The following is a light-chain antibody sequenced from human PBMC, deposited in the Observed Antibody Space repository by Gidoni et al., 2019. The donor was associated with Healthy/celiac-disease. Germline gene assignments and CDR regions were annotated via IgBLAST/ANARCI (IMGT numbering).Light chain of an antibody. CDR3: SSYTSSSSWV. CDR1: SSDVGGYNY. J-gene: IGLJ3*02. Sequence: QSALTQPASVSGFPGQSITISCTGTSSDVGGYNYVSWYQQHPGKAPKLMIYEVSNRPSGVSNLFSGSKSGNTASLTISGLHADDEADYYCSSYTSSSSWVFGGGTKLTVL. CDR2: EVS. V-gene: IGLV2-14*01.